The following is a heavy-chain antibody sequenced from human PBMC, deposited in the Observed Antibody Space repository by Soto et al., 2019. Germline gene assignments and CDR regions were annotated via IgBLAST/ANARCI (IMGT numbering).Heavy chain of an antibody. CDR3: VRDHHDFSSDYHYYHMDV. D-gene: IGHD3-3*01. CDR1: GYTLSNYG. V-gene: IGHV1-18*01. J-gene: IGHJ6*03. Sequence: QAQLVQSGAEMKKPGASVKVSCKASGYTLSNYGISWVRQAPGQGREWMGWSSTYNGNTKYAKKFQGRVTMTTDTSTSTAYMELRSLRSDDTAVYYCVRDHHDFSSDYHYYHMDVWGEGTTVTVSS. CDR2: SSTYNGNT.